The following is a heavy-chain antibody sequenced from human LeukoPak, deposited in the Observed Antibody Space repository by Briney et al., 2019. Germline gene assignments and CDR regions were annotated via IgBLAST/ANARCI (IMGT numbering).Heavy chain of an antibody. CDR2: ISSSSSYI. D-gene: IGHD3-10*01. J-gene: IGHJ4*02. Sequence: GGSLRLSCAASGFTFSSYSMNWVRQAPGKGLEWVSSISSSSSYIYYADSVKGRFTISRDNSKNTLYLQMNSLRAEDTAVYYCAKAWGVGPPITMVRGVITGRGVDYWGQGTLVTVSS. CDR1: GFTFSSYS. CDR3: AKAWGVGPPITMVRGVITGRGVDY. V-gene: IGHV3-21*01.